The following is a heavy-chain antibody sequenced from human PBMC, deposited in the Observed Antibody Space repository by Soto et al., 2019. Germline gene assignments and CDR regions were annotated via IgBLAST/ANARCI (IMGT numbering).Heavy chain of an antibody. V-gene: IGHV3-53*01. CDR3: ARNPTYSSGDYGMDV. CDR1: GFTVSSNY. J-gene: IGHJ6*02. Sequence: GGSLRLSCAASGFTVSSNYMSWVRQAPGKGLEWVSVIYSGGSTYYADSVKGRFTISRDNSKNTLYLQMNSLRAEDTAVYYCARNPTYSSGDYGMDVWGQGTTVTVSS. CDR2: IYSGGST. D-gene: IGHD6-19*01.